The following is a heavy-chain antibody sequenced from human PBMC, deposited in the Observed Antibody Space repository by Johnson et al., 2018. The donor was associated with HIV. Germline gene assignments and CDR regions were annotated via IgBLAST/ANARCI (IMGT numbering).Heavy chain of an antibody. V-gene: IGHV3-30*03. Sequence: QVQLVESGGGVVQPGRSLRLSCAASEFTFSSYGMHWVRQAPGKGLEWVAVMSYDGTYKYYADSVKGRFTISRDNSKNTLYLQMNSLRAEDTAVYYCARGEPYYYDSSGYYYPDAFDIWGQGTMVTVSS. D-gene: IGHD3-22*01. CDR3: ARGEPYYYDSSGYYYPDAFDI. J-gene: IGHJ3*02. CDR2: MSYDGTYK. CDR1: EFTFSSYG.